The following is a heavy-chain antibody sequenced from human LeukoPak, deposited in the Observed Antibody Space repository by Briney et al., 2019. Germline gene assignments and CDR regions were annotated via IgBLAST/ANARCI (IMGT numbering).Heavy chain of an antibody. CDR1: GFTFSDYA. J-gene: IGHJ4*01. CDR2: ISYDGSNN. CDR3: AKAGGYCSSGTCYSNF. V-gene: IGHV3-30*18. Sequence: GGSLRLSCAASGFTFSDYAIHWVRQAAGKGLEWVAIISYDGSNNYYSDSVKGRFTTSRDNSKNTLYLQMNGLRVEDTAIYYCAKAGGYCSSGTCYSNFWGQGTLVTVSS. D-gene: IGHD2-15*01.